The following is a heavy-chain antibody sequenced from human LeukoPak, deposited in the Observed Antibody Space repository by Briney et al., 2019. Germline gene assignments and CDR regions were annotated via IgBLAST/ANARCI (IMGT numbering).Heavy chain of an antibody. Sequence: GGSLRLSCAAPGFTFNNAWMAWVRQAPGKGLEWVGRIKSKTYDGTAYYAAPVKGRFILSRDDSKNTLSLQMNSLKTEDTALYYCTTDLRDWGQGTLVTVSS. J-gene: IGHJ4*02. CDR3: TTDLRD. CDR1: GFTFNNAW. CDR2: IKSKTYDGTA. V-gene: IGHV3-15*01.